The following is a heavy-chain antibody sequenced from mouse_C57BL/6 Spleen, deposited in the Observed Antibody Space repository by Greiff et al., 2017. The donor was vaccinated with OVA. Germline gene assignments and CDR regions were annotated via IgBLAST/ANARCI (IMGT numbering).Heavy chain of an antibody. J-gene: IGHJ3*01. CDR1: GYTFTSYW. D-gene: IGHD2-5*01. CDR3: ARAYYSNYWFAY. Sequence: VQLQQPGAELVMPGASVKLSCKASGYTFTSYWMHWVKQRPGQGLEWIGEIDPSDSYTNYNQKFKGKSTLTVDKSSSTAYMQLSSLTSEDSAVYYCARAYYSNYWFAYWGQGTLVTVSA. CDR2: IDPSDSYT. V-gene: IGHV1-69*01.